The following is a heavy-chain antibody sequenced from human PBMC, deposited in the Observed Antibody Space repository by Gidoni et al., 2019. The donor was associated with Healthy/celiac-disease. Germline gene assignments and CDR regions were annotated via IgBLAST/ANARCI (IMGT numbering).Heavy chain of an antibody. V-gene: IGHV3-15*01. CDR2: IKSKTDGGTT. Sequence: EVQLVESGGGLVQPGGSLRLSCAASGFTFSNAWVSWVRQAPGKGLEWVGRIKSKTDGGTTDYAAPVKGRFTISRDDSKNTLYLQMNSLKTEDTAVYYCHNSSSRLGPYGMDVWGQGTTVTVSS. J-gene: IGHJ6*02. D-gene: IGHD6-13*01. CDR3: HNSSSRLGPYGMDV. CDR1: GFTFSNAW.